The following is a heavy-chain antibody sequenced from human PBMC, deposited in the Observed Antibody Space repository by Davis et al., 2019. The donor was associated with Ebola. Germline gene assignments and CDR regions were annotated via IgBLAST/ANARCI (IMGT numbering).Heavy chain of an antibody. CDR2: IKQDGSEK. CDR3: ARVSRVVYYYYGMDV. V-gene: IGHV3-7*01. CDR1: GFTFSSYW. Sequence: GESLKISCAASGFTFSSYWMSWVRQAPGKGLEWVANIKQDGSEKYYVDSVKGRFTISRDNAKNSLYLQMNSLRAEDTAVYYCARVSRVVYYYYGMDVWGQGTTVTVSS. D-gene: IGHD2-21*01. J-gene: IGHJ6*02.